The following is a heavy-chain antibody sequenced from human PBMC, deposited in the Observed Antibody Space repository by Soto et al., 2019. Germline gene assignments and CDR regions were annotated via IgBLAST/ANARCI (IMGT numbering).Heavy chain of an antibody. D-gene: IGHD5-12*01. J-gene: IGHJ6*02. CDR2: ISFDGSNK. V-gene: IGHV3-30*04. CDR3: ARVPVEMVAILYIYPLDGREPLADVDV. Sequence: QMQLVESGGGAVQPGRSLRLSCAASGFTFSYYHMHWVRQAPGKGLEWVAVISFDGSNKYYADSVKGRFTISRDNSKNTLYLQMNRLRGEDTAVYYCARVPVEMVAILYIYPLDGREPLADVDVWGQGTTVTVSS. CDR1: GFTFSYYH.